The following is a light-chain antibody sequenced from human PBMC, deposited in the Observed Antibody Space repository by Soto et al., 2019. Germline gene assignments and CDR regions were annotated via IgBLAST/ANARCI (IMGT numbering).Light chain of an antibody. CDR1: SSDVGGHNY. V-gene: IGLV2-14*01. CDR3: SSYTSSSPWV. J-gene: IGLJ3*02. CDR2: EVS. Sequence: QSALTQPASVSGSPGQSITISCTGSSSDVGGHNYVSWYQQHPGKAPKLIIHEVSNRPSGISNRFSGSKSGNTASLTISGLQAEDEADYYCSSYTSSSPWVFGGGTKVTVL.